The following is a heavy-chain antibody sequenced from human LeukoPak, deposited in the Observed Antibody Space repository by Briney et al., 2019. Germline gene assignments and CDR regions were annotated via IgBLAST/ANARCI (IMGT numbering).Heavy chain of an antibody. CDR2: ISYDGSNK. CDR1: GFTFSSYA. Sequence: PGRSLRLSCAASGFTFSSYAMHWVRQAPGKGLEWVAVISYDGSNKYYADSVKGRFTISRDNSKNTLYLQMNSLRAEDTAVYYCARDFLVPAALFDYWGQGTLVTVSS. D-gene: IGHD2-2*01. V-gene: IGHV3-30-3*01. J-gene: IGHJ4*02. CDR3: ARDFLVPAALFDY.